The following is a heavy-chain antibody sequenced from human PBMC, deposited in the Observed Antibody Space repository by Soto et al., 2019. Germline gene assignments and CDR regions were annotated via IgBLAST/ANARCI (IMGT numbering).Heavy chain of an antibody. CDR1: GYTFTSYG. Sequence: ASVKVSCKASGYTFTSYGFSWVRQAPGQGLEWMGWISGYSGNTNYAHKFHGRATLTTDTSTSTAFMELRSLRSDDTAIYYCARGGREILTGSPEIDYWGQGTLVTVSS. D-gene: IGHD3-9*01. V-gene: IGHV1-18*04. CDR3: ARGGREILTGSPEIDY. J-gene: IGHJ4*02. CDR2: ISGYSGNT.